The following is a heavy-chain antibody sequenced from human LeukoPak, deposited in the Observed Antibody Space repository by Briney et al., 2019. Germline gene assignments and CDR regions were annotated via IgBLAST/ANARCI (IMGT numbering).Heavy chain of an antibody. CDR1: GFTFSTFP. V-gene: IGHV3-30*04. J-gene: IGHJ6*03. Sequence: GTSLRLSCEASGFTFSTFPMHWVRQTPDKRLEWVAVISHDGRDTYYADSVKGRFTISRDNSKNTLYLQMNSLSPEDTAVVYCARVGRVSIYPSYMDVWGRGTTVIVSS. CDR2: ISHDGRDT. D-gene: IGHD6-6*01. CDR3: ARVGRVSIYPSYMDV.